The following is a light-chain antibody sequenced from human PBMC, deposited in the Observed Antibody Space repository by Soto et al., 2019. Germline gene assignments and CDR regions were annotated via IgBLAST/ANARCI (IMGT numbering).Light chain of an antibody. V-gene: IGKV3-15*01. CDR1: QSVSSN. J-gene: IGKJ2*01. CDR2: GAS. CDR3: QQYNNWPRT. Sequence: EIVMTQSPATLSVSPGERATVSCRAGQSVSSNLAWYQQKPGQAPRLLIYGASTRATGIPARFSGSGSGTEFTLTIGSLQSEDFAVYYCQQYNNWPRTFGQGTKLEI.